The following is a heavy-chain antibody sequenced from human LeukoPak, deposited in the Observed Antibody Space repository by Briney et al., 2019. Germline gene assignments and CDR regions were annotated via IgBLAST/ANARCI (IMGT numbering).Heavy chain of an antibody. CDR2: IYTSGST. Sequence: TSETLSLTCTVSGGSISSGSYYWNWIRQPAGKGLEWIGLIYTSGSTNYNPSLKRRVTISVDTSKNQFSLKLSSVTAADTAVYYCAAGSSGDDYWGQGTLVTVSS. CDR3: AAGSSGDDY. D-gene: IGHD6-13*01. J-gene: IGHJ4*02. CDR1: GGSISSGSYY. V-gene: IGHV4-61*02.